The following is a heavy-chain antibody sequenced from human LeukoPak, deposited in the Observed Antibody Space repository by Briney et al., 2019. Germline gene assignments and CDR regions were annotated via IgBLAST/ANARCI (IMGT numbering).Heavy chain of an antibody. CDR1: GFTFSSYA. V-gene: IGHV3-23*01. CDR2: ISGSGGST. D-gene: IGHD3-10*01. CDR3: AKLGRGVTYGLDY. Sequence: GGSLRLSCAASGFTFSSYAMSWVRQAPGKGLEWVLAISGSGGSTYYADSVKGRFTISRDNSKNTLYLQMNSLRAEDMAVYYCAKLGRGVTYGLDYWGQGTLVTVSS. J-gene: IGHJ4*02.